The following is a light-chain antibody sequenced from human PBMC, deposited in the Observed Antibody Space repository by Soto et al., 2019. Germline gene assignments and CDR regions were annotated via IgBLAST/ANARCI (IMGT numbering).Light chain of an antibody. J-gene: IGKJ2*01. CDR1: QSVDST. V-gene: IGKV3-15*01. Sequence: EIVMTQSPATLSVSPGETAALSCRASQSVDSTLAWYQQNPGQAPRLLIYDASTRATGIPARFSGSGSGTEFTLTISRLQSEDFAVYFCQQYHKWPPYTFGQGTKLEI. CDR2: DAS. CDR3: QQYHKWPPYT.